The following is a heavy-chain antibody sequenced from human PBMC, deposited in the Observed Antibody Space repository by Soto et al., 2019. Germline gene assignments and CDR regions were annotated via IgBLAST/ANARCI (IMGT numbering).Heavy chain of an antibody. Sequence: GASVKVSCKASGYTFTSYGISWVLQDPGQGLEWMGWISAYNGNTNYAQKLQGRVTMTTDTSTSTAYMELRSLRSDDTAVYYCSTGYSSAGFDYWGQGTLVTVSS. J-gene: IGHJ4*02. CDR2: ISAYNGNT. CDR1: GYTFTSYG. D-gene: IGHD6-19*01. CDR3: STGYSSAGFDY. V-gene: IGHV1-18*01.